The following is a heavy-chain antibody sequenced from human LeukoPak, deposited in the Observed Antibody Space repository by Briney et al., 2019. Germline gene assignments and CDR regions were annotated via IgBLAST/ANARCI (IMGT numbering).Heavy chain of an antibody. Sequence: PSETLSLTCTVSGGSISSSSYYWGWIRQPPGNGLEWIGSIYYSGSTYYNPSLKSRVTISVDTAKNQFSLKLSSVTAADTAVSYCARHIPASPPSRGSGRGGWFDPWGQGTLVTVSS. CDR1: GGSISSSSYY. J-gene: IGHJ5*02. D-gene: IGHD3-10*01. V-gene: IGHV4-39*01. CDR2: IYYSGST. CDR3: ARHIPASPPSRGSGRGGWFDP.